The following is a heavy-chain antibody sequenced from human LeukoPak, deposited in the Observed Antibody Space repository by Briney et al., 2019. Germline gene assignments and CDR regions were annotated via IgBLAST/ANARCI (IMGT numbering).Heavy chain of an antibody. J-gene: IGHJ6*03. CDR3: ARGSPSFGYYDSSGYYLGYYYYMDV. Sequence: PSETLSLTCAVYGGSFSGYYWSWIRQPPGKGLEWIGEINHSGSTNYNPSLKRRVTISVDTSKNQFSLKLSSVTAADTAVYYCARGSPSFGYYDSSGYYLGYYYYMDVWGKGTTVTVSS. V-gene: IGHV4-34*01. D-gene: IGHD3-22*01. CDR2: INHSGST. CDR1: GGSFSGYY.